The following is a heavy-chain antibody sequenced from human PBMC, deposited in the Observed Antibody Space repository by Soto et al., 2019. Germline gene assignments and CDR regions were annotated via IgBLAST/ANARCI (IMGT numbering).Heavy chain of an antibody. V-gene: IGHV1-8*01. D-gene: IGHD3-3*01. Sequence: QVQLVQSGAEVKKPGASVKVSCKASGYTLTSYDINWVRQATGQGLEWMGWMNPNSGNTGYAQKFQGRFTMTRNTSIITAYMELISLRSEDTAVYYCARGSGYYDFWSGYYTEGAFDILGQGKMVTLSS. CDR3: ARGSGYYDFWSGYYTEGAFDI. CDR2: MNPNSGNT. CDR1: GYTLTSYD. J-gene: IGHJ3*02.